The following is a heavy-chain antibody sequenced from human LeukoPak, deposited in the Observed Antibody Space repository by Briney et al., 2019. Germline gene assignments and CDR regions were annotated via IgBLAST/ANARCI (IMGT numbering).Heavy chain of an antibody. Sequence: GESLKISCKGSGYSFTSYWVGWVRQMPGKGLEWMGIIYPADSDTRYSPSFQGQVTISADKSISIAYLQWSSLKASDTAMYYRARHSTPYGGYLPFEYWGQGTLVTVSS. CDR3: ARHSTPYGGYLPFEY. V-gene: IGHV5-51*01. CDR2: IYPADSDT. J-gene: IGHJ4*02. CDR1: GYSFTSYW. D-gene: IGHD5-12*01.